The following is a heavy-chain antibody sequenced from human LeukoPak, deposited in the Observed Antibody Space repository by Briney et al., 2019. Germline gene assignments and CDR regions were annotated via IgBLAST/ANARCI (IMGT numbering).Heavy chain of an antibody. D-gene: IGHD6-13*01. CDR2: INHSGST. Sequence: SETLSLTCAVYGGSFSGYYWSWIRQPPGKGLEWIGEINHSGSTNYNPSLKSRVTISVDTSKNQFSLKLSSVTAADTAVYYCARKAAAVSWYFDLWGRGTLVTVSP. CDR1: GGSFSGYY. J-gene: IGHJ2*01. V-gene: IGHV4-34*01. CDR3: ARKAAAVSWYFDL.